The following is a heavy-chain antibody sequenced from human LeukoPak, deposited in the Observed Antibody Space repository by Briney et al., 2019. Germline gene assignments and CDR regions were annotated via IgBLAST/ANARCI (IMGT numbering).Heavy chain of an antibody. CDR1: GYTFTSYD. Sequence: ASVKVSCKASGYTFTSYDINWVRQATGQGLEWMGWMNPNSGNTGYAQKFQGRVTMTRNTSISTAHMELSSLRSEDTAVYYCARGAGYCSSTSCYGSYYYMDVWGKGTTVTVSS. CDR3: ARGAGYCSSTSCYGSYYYMDV. V-gene: IGHV1-8*01. J-gene: IGHJ6*03. D-gene: IGHD2-2*01. CDR2: MNPNSGNT.